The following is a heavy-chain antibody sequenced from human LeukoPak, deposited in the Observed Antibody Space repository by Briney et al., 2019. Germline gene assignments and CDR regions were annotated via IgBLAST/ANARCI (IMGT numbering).Heavy chain of an antibody. V-gene: IGHV3-74*01. CDR2: INSDGSST. J-gene: IGHJ4*02. D-gene: IGHD3-22*01. Sequence: GGSLRLSCAASGFTFSSYWMHWVRQAPGKGLVWVSRINSDGSSTSYADSVKGRFTISRDNAKNSLYLQMNSLRAEDTAVYYCASGGMNYDSSGYYYEGAYWGQGTLVTVSS. CDR3: ASGGMNYDSSGYYYEGAY. CDR1: GFTFSSYW.